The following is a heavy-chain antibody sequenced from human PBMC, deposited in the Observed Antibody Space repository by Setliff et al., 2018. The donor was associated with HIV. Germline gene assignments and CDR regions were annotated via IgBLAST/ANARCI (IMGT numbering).Heavy chain of an antibody. CDR2: IYYSGST. CDR3: ARGLGADTDFNFFNI. V-gene: IGHV4-31*03. Sequence: SETLSLTCTVSGGSISSGGYYWSWIRQHPGKGLEWIGYIYYSGSTYYNPSLKSRVTISVDTSKNQFSLKLSSVTAADTAVYYCARGLGADTDFNFFNIWGQGTLVTVSS. J-gene: IGHJ3*02. CDR1: GGSISSGGYY. D-gene: IGHD3-16*01.